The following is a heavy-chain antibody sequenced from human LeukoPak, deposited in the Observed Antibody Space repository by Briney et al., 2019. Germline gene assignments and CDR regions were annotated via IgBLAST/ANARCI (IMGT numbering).Heavy chain of an antibody. CDR3: ARATSKTSGWFDP. D-gene: IGHD1-26*01. V-gene: IGHV4-59*01. CDR2: IYYSGST. J-gene: IGHJ5*02. CDR1: GGSISSYY. Sequence: PSETLSLTCTVSGGSISSYYWSWIRQPPGKGLEWVGYIYYSGSTNYNPSLKSRVTISVDTSKNQFSLKLTSVTAADTAVYYCARATSKTSGWFDPWGQGTLVTVSS.